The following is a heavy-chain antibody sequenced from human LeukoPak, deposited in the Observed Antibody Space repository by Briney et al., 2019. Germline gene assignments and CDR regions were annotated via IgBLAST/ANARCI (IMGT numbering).Heavy chain of an antibody. J-gene: IGHJ4*02. Sequence: SETLSLTCTVSGGSISSYYWSWIRQPPGKGLEWIGEINHSGSTNYNPSLKSRVTISVDTSKNQFSLKLSSVTAADTAVYYCARSHGLWFGPAVDYWGQGTLVTVSS. D-gene: IGHD3-10*01. CDR1: GGSISSYY. CDR2: INHSGST. CDR3: ARSHGLWFGPAVDY. V-gene: IGHV4-34*01.